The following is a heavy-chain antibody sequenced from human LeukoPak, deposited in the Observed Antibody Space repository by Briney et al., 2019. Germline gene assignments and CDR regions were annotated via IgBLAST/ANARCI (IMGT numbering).Heavy chain of an antibody. V-gene: IGHV3-23*01. CDR2: IRPSGDNT. D-gene: IGHD1-26*01. CDR1: GFTFSSYD. CDR3: AKGREGMDDYGDF. J-gene: IGHJ4*02. Sequence: GGSLRLSCAASGFTFSSYDMTWVRQAPGRGLEWVSSIRPSGDNTYYADSVKGRFTISRDNSKNTLYLQMNSLRAEDTAVYYCAKGREGMDDYGDFWGQGTLVTVSS.